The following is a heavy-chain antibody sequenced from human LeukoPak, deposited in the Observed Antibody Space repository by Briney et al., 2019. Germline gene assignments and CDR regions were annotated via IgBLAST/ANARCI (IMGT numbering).Heavy chain of an antibody. V-gene: IGHV4-30-4*08. CDR1: GGSLISSAYY. Sequence: PSQTLSLTCTVSGGSLISSAYYWRWVRQPPGTGPEWIGYIYYSGSTYYNPSLKSRVTISLDTSKKPFSLKLSSLTPPDTPPSFCVRTEVSSGSEDYWGQGTLVTDCS. CDR2: IYYSGST. D-gene: IGHD6-19*01. CDR3: VRTEVSSGSEDY. J-gene: IGHJ4*02.